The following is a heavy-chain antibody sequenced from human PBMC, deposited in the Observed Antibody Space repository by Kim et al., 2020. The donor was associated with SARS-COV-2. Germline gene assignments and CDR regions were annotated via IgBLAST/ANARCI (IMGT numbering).Heavy chain of an antibody. D-gene: IGHD2-8*01. Sequence: GGSLRLSCVASGFSVSDKYMTWVRQVPGKGLEWVSLIYSDANIYYPDSVQGRFTISRDNSENTVYLQMNSLRADDTAVYFCASGYCADATCSFRRGMDVWARGPRSPSP. J-gene: IGHJ6*02. V-gene: IGHV3-53*01. CDR2: IYSDANI. CDR1: GFSVSDKY. CDR3: ASGYCADATCSFRRGMDV.